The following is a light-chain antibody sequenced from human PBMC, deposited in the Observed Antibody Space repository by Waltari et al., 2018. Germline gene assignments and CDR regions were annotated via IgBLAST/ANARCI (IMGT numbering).Light chain of an antibody. Sequence: QSVLTQQPSVSGAPGQRVTISCTGGSSNIGAGYDVNWYQQLPGPAPKPLIYGNNKRPSGIPDRFSASRSGTSASLAITGLQADYEADYYCQSYDSRLSTYVFGTGTKVTVL. CDR2: GNN. CDR1: SSNIGAGYD. J-gene: IGLJ1*01. V-gene: IGLV1-40*01. CDR3: QSYDSRLSTYV.